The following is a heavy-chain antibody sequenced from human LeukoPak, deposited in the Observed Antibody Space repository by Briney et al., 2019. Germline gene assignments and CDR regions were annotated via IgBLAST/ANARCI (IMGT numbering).Heavy chain of an antibody. CDR3: ARDLKGYYDSSGSPGY. Sequence: ASVKVSCEASGYTFTSYYMHWVRQAPGQGLEWMGIINPSGGSTSYAQKLQGRVTMTRDTSTSTVYMELSSLRSEDTAVYYCARDLKGYYDSSGSPGYWGQGTLVTVSS. CDR2: INPSGGST. D-gene: IGHD3-22*01. J-gene: IGHJ4*02. V-gene: IGHV1-46*01. CDR1: GYTFTSYY.